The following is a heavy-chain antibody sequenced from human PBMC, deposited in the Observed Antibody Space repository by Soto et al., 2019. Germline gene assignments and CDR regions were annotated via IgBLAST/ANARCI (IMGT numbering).Heavy chain of an antibody. J-gene: IGHJ4*02. CDR1: GGTFSSYT. CDR3: ARARFGGLAQTNPDDY. V-gene: IGHV1-69*02. CDR2: IIPILGIA. Sequence: QVQLVQSGAEVKKPGSSVKVSCKASGGTFSSYTISWVRQAPGQGLEWMGRIIPILGIANYAQKFQGRVTITADKSTSTAYMELSSLRSEDTAVYYCARARFGGLAQTNPDDYWGRGTLVTVSS. D-gene: IGHD3-10*01.